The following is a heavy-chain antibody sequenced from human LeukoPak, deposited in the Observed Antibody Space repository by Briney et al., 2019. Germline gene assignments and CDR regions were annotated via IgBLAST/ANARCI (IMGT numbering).Heavy chain of an antibody. V-gene: IGHV3-23*01. CDR3: AKEAAVATIIPPNWFDP. D-gene: IGHD5-12*01. CDR1: GFTFSSYG. CDR2: ISGNGGST. Sequence: TGGTLRLSCAASGFTFSSYGMGWVRQAPGKGLEWVSSISGNGGSTYYADSVKGRFTISRDNSKNTLYLQMNSLTAEDTAVYYCAKEAAVATIIPPNWFDPWGQGTLVTVSS. J-gene: IGHJ5*02.